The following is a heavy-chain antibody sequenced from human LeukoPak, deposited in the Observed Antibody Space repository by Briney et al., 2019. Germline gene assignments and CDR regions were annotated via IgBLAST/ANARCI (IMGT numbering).Heavy chain of an antibody. J-gene: IGHJ6*02. D-gene: IGHD3-10*01. CDR1: GGSISSYY. V-gene: IGHV4-59*01. CDR2: IYYSGST. Sequence: SETLSLTCTVSGGSISSYYWSWIRQPPGKGLEWIGYIYYSGSTNYNPSLKSRVTISVDTSKNQFSLKLSSVTAADTAVYYCARNYGSGSNSHYYYYGMDVWGQGTTVTVS. CDR3: ARNYGSGSNSHYYYYGMDV.